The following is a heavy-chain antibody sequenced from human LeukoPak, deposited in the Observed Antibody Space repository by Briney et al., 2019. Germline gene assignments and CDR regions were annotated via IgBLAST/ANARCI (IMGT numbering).Heavy chain of an antibody. Sequence: SETLSLTCAVYGESFSGYFWNWIRQPPGKGLEWIGEINHSGSTSNHNPSLKSRVTMSVDTSKNQFSLKLSSVTAADTAVYYCARGSGFLPFDYWGQGTLVTVSS. CDR1: GESFSGYF. D-gene: IGHD3-22*01. CDR3: ARGSGFLPFDY. V-gene: IGHV4-34*01. J-gene: IGHJ4*02. CDR2: INHSGSTS.